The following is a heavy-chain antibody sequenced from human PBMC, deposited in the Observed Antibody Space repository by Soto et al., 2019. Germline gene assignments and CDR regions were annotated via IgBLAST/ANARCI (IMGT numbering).Heavy chain of an antibody. CDR2: INHSGST. CDR1: GGSFSGYY. V-gene: IGHV4-34*01. J-gene: IGHJ6*02. Sequence: SETLSLTCAVYGGSFSGYYWSWIRQPPGKGLEWIGEINHSGSTNYNPSLKSRVTISVDTSKNQFSLKLSSVTAADTAVYYCARGGGYSYGYTRYYYYGMDVWGQGTTVTVSS. D-gene: IGHD5-18*01. CDR3: ARGGGYSYGYTRYYYYGMDV.